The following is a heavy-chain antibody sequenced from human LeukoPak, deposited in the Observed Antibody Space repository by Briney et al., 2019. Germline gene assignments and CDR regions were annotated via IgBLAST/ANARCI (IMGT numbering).Heavy chain of an antibody. J-gene: IGHJ4*02. CDR3: AGDSDPSYDILTGLDY. CDR1: GFTFGTYS. V-gene: IGHV3-21*01. Sequence: GGSLRLSCAASGFTFGTYSMNWVRQAPGKGLEWVSSISSSSTYIYYADSVKGRFTISRDNAKNSLYLQMNSLRAEDTAVYYCAGDSDPSYDILTGLDYWGQGTLVTVSS. CDR2: ISSSSTYI. D-gene: IGHD3-9*01.